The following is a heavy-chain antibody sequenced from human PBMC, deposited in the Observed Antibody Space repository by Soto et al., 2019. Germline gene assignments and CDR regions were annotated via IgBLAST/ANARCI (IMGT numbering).Heavy chain of an antibody. J-gene: IGHJ4*02. CDR3: AKDGPGTPKYCSSTSCYFVY. D-gene: IGHD2-2*01. V-gene: IGHV3-23*01. CDR2: ISGSGGST. Sequence: GGSLRLSCAASGFTFSSYAMSWVRQAPGKGLEWVLAISGSGGSTYYADSVKGRFTISRDNSKNTLYLQMNSLRAEDTAVYYCAKDGPGTPKYCSSTSCYFVYWGQGTLVTVSS. CDR1: GFTFSSYA.